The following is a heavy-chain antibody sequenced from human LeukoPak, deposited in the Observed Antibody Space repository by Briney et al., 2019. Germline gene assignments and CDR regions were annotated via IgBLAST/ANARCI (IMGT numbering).Heavy chain of an antibody. CDR1: GYTFINYD. J-gene: IGHJ5*02. Sequence: ASVKVSCKASGYTFINYDFNWVRQAPGQGLEWMGWMNPKNGNRGYAQRFQGRLTMTRDTSTSTVYMELSSLRSEDTAVYYCARNDLQNWFDPWGQGTLVTVSS. CDR2: MNPKNGNR. V-gene: IGHV1-8*01. D-gene: IGHD3-3*01. CDR3: ARNDLQNWFDP.